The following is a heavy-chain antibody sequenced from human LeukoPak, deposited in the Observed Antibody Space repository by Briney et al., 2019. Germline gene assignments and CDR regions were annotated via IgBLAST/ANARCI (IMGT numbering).Heavy chain of an antibody. CDR3: ARGSRWQQLVRGNWFDP. J-gene: IGHJ5*02. CDR1: GYTFTSYD. D-gene: IGHD6-13*01. V-gene: IGHV1-8*03. CDR2: MNPNSGNT. Sequence: GASVKVSCKASGYTFTSYDINWVRQATGQGLEWMGWMNPNSGNTGYAQKFQGRVTITRNTSISTAYMELSRLRSDDTAVYYCARGSRWQQLVRGNWFDPWGQGTLVTVSS.